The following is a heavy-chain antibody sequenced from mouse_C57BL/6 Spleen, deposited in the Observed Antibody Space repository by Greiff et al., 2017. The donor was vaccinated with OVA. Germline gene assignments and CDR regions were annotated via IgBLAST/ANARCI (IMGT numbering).Heavy chain of an antibody. CDR2: IDPSDSYT. Sequence: QVQLQQPGAELVMPGASVKLSCKASGYTFTSYWMHWVKQRPGQGLEWIGEIDPSDSYTTYNQKFKGKSTLTVDKSSSPAYMQLSSLTSEDSAGYYCARSGGKGAMDYWGQGTSVTGSS. CDR3: ARSGGKGAMDY. V-gene: IGHV1-69*01. J-gene: IGHJ4*01. D-gene: IGHD1-3*01. CDR1: GYTFTSYW.